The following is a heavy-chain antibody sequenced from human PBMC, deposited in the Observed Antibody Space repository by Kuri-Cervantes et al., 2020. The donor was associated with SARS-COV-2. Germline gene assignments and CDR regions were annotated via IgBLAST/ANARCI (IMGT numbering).Heavy chain of an antibody. CDR3: ARDRGLYGDYGGWFDP. D-gene: IGHD4-17*01. CDR1: GYTFTSYA. J-gene: IGHJ5*02. CDR2: INAGNGNT. V-gene: IGHV1-3*01. Sequence: ASVKVSCKASGYTFTSYAMHWVRQAPGQRLEWMGWINAGNGNTKYSQKFQGRVTITRDTSASTAYMELSSLRSEDTAVYYCARDRGLYGDYGGWFDPWGQGTLVTVSS.